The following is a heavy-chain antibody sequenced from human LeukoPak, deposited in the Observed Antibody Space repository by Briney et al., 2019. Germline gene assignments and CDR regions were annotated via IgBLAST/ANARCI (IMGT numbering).Heavy chain of an antibody. J-gene: IGHJ4*02. Sequence: PSETLSLTCTVSGGSISSYYWSWIRQPPGKGLEWIGYLYYSGSTNYNPSLKSRVTISVDTSKNQFSLKLSSVTAADTAVYYCARKVATILGVNYFDYWGQGTLVTVSS. CDR1: GGSISSYY. D-gene: IGHD5-12*01. CDR2: LYYSGST. CDR3: ARKVATILGVNYFDY. V-gene: IGHV4-59*12.